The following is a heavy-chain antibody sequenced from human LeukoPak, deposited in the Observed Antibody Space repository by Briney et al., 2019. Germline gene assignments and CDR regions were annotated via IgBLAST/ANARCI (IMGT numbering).Heavy chain of an antibody. V-gene: IGHV3-21*01. CDR1: GFTFSSYS. J-gene: IGHJ5*02. D-gene: IGHD6-19*01. CDR3: AKGQAVAGTGWFDP. Sequence: GGSLRLSCAVSGFTFSSYSMNWVRQAPGKGLEWVSSITSSSSYIYYADSVKGRFTISRDNAKNSLYLQMNSLRAEDTAVYYCAKGQAVAGTGWFDPWGQGTLVTVSS. CDR2: ITSSSSYI.